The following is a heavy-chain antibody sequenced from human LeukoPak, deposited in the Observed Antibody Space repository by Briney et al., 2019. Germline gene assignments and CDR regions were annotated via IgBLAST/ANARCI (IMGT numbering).Heavy chain of an antibody. Sequence: GGSLRLSCAASGFTFSNAWMSWVRQAPGKGLEWVGRIKSKTDGGTTDYAAPVKGRFTISRDVSKNTLYLQMNSLKTEDTAVYYCTTDRQYYDILTGRFDYWGQGTLVTVSS. CDR3: TTDRQYYDILTGRFDY. CDR1: GFTFSNAW. D-gene: IGHD3-9*01. J-gene: IGHJ4*02. CDR2: IKSKTDGGTT. V-gene: IGHV3-15*01.